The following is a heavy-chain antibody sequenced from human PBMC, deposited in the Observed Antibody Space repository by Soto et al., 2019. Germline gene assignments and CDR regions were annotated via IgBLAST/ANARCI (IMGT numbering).Heavy chain of an antibody. CDR1: GVTFDDYA. CDR3: AKDIKAYYDSSGCYFDY. CDR2: ISWNSGSI. J-gene: IGHJ4*02. V-gene: IGHV3-9*01. Sequence: EVQLVESGGGLVQPGRSLRLSCAASGVTFDDYAMHWVRHAPGKGLEWVSGISWNSGSIGYADSVKGRFTISRDNAKNSLYLQMNSLRAEDTALYYCAKDIKAYYDSSGCYFDYWGQGTLVTVSS. D-gene: IGHD3-22*01.